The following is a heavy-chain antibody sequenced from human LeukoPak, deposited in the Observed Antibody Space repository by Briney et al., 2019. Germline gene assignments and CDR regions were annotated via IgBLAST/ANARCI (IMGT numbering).Heavy chain of an antibody. D-gene: IGHD2-2*01. CDR3: AAFSSTSYNYYYYGMDV. Sequence: SVKVSCKASGFTCTSSAVQCVRQARGQRLEWIGCIVVGSGNTNHAQKFQERVPITRDMSTSTAYMELRSLRSEDTAVYYCAAFSSTSYNYYYYGMDVWGQGTTVTVSS. J-gene: IGHJ6*02. V-gene: IGHV1-58*01. CDR1: GFTCTSSA. CDR2: IVVGSGNT.